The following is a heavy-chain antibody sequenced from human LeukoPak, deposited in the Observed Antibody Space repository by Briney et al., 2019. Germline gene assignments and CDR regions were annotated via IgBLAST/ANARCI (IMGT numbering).Heavy chain of an antibody. V-gene: IGHV1-18*01. CDR2: INAYNGNT. CDR3: ARVRTTPYAFDI. CDR1: GGTFSSYA. D-gene: IGHD2/OR15-2a*01. J-gene: IGHJ3*02. Sequence: ASVKVSCKASGGTFSSYAISWVRQAPGQGLEWMGWINAYNGNTNYAQKLQGRVTMTTDTSTSTAYMELRSLRSDDTAVYYCARVRTTPYAFDIWGQGTMVTVSS.